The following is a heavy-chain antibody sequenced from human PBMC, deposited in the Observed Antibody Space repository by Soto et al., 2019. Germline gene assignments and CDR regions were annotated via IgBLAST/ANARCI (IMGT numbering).Heavy chain of an antibody. CDR1: GGTFSSYA. CDR3: ARGWEPYYYYGMDV. D-gene: IGHD1-26*01. J-gene: IGHJ6*02. V-gene: IGHV1-69*01. CDR2: IIPIFGTA. Sequence: QVQLVQSGAEVKKPGSSVKVSCKASGGTFSSYAISWVRQAPGQGLEWMGGIIPIFGTANYAQKFQGRVTITADESTSTAYMGLSSLRSEDTAVYYCARGWEPYYYYGMDVWGQGTTVTVSS.